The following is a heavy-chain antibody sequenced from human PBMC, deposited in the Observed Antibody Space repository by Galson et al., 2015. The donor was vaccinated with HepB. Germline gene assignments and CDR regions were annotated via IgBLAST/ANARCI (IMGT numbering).Heavy chain of an antibody. CDR3: ARAQDDYGDYVSGHWYFDL. D-gene: IGHD4-17*01. J-gene: IGHJ2*01. Sequence: TLSLTFTVSGGSISSGGYYWSWIRQHPGKGLEWIGYIYYSGSTYYNPSLKSRVTISVDTSKNQFSLKLSSVTAADTAVYYCARAQDDYGDYVSGHWYFDLWGRGTLVTVSS. CDR1: GGSISSGGYY. V-gene: IGHV4-31*03. CDR2: IYYSGST.